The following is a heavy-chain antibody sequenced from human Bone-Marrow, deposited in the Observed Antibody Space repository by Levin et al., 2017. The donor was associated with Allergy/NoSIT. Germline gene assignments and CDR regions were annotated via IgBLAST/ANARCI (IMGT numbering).Heavy chain of an antibody. CDR3: TGGPSGVRS. J-gene: IGHJ4*02. Sequence: GGSLRLSCAASGFTVSNNYMSWVRQAPGKGLEWVSLIYSRGGTNYADSVKGRFTISRDSSKNTLYLQMNSLRAEDTAVYYCTGGPSGVRSWGQGPLVTVSS. CDR2: IYSRGGT. D-gene: IGHD3-16*01. CDR1: GFTVSNNY. V-gene: IGHV3-53*01.